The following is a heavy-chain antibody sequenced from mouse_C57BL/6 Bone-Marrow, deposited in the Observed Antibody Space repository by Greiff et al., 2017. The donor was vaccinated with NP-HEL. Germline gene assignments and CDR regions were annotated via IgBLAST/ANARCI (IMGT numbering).Heavy chain of an antibody. V-gene: IGHV15-2*01. Sequence: QVQLQQSGSELRSPGSLVKLLCKDFDSDVFPLAYMRWVRQKPGHGLEWIGGILPSIGRTIYGEKFEDKATLDADTLSNTAYLELNSLTSEDSAIYYCAIPLGNAMDYWGQGTSVTVSS. CDR2: ILPSIGRT. D-gene: IGHD2-10*02. CDR1: DSDVFPLAY. J-gene: IGHJ4*01. CDR3: AIPLGNAMDY.